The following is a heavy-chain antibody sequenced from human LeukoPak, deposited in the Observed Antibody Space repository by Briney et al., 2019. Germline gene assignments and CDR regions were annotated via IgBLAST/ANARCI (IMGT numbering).Heavy chain of an antibody. CDR3: ARDIPTTVLNYYGSGRVL. V-gene: IGHV1-69*04. CDR1: GGTFSSYA. J-gene: IGHJ4*02. CDR2: IIPILGIA. D-gene: IGHD3-10*01. Sequence: ASVKVSCKASGGTFSSYAISWVRQAPGQGLEWMGRIIPILGIANYAQKFQGRVTITADKSTSTAYMELSSLRSEDTAVYYCARDIPTTVLNYYGSGRVLWGQGTLVTVSS.